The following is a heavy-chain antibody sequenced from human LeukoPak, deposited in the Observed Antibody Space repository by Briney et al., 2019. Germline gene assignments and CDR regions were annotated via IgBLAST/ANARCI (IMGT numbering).Heavy chain of an antibody. V-gene: IGHV1-69*04. D-gene: IGHD3-16*01. CDR2: IIPILGIA. Sequence: GASVKVSCKASGGTFSSYAISWVRQAPGQGLEWMGRIIPILGIANYAQKFQGRVTITADKSTSTAYMELSSLRSEDTAVYYCARVGAGPNGMDVWGQGTTVTVSS. CDR1: GGTFSSYA. J-gene: IGHJ6*02. CDR3: ARVGAGPNGMDV.